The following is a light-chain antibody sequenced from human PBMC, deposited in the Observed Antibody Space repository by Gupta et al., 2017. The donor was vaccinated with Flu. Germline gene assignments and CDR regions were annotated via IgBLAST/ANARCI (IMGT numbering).Light chain of an antibody. J-gene: IGKJ1*01. V-gene: IGKV1-12*01. Sequence: SGSASVGDRVTIACRASKDVCNCLAWYQQKPGEVPKLLIYGASSLQRGVPSRFSGSGSGTDFTLTISSLQSEDLATYYCQQSSSVPRTLGQGARVEIK. CDR2: GAS. CDR3: QQSSSVPRT. CDR1: KDVCNC.